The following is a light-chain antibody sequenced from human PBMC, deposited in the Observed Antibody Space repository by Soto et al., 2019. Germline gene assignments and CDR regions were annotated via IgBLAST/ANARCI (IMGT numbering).Light chain of an antibody. CDR3: QQYINWT. Sequence: DIVMTQSPATLSVSPGERATLSCRASQHIRSDLAWYQQKPGQAPRLLMSGASIRATGIPARFSGSGSGTDFTLTISSLQSEDLAIYYCQQYINWTFGQGTKMEIK. V-gene: IGKV3-15*01. J-gene: IGKJ1*01. CDR2: GAS. CDR1: QHIRSD.